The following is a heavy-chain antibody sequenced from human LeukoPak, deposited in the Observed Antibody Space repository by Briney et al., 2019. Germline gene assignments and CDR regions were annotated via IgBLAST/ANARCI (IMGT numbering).Heavy chain of an antibody. CDR3: ARENLGSGSYHYYFDY. J-gene: IGHJ4*02. Sequence: GSLRLSCAASGFTFSSYSMNWVRQAPGKGLEWVSSISSSSSYIYYADSVKVRFTISRDNAKNSLYLQMNSLRAEDTAVYYCARENLGSGSYHYYFDYWGQGTLVTVSS. CDR1: GFTFSSYS. V-gene: IGHV3-21*01. CDR2: ISSSSSYI. D-gene: IGHD3-10*01.